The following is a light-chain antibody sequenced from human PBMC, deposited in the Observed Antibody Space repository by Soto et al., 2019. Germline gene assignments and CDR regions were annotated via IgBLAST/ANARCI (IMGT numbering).Light chain of an antibody. V-gene: IGLV1-40*01. CDR1: SSNIGAGYD. CDR2: GNN. Sequence: QSVLTQPPSVSGAPGQRVTISCSGSSSNIGAGYDVQWYQQLPGTAPKLLIYGNNNRHSGVPDRFSGSKSGTSASLAITGLLPEDEADYYCQSHDTSLSGSRVFGTGTKVTVL. J-gene: IGLJ1*01. CDR3: QSHDTSLSGSRV.